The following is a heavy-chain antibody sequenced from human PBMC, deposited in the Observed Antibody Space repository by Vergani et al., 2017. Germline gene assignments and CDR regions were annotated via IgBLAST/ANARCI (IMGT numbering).Heavy chain of an antibody. D-gene: IGHD5-24*01. CDR1: GGTFSSYA. CDR2: IIPIFGTA. Sequence: QVQLVQSGAEVKKPGSSVKVSCKASGGTFSSYAISWVRQAPGQGLEWMGRIIPIFGTANYAQKFQGRVTITADESTSTAYMELSSPRSEDTAVYYCARDLGFLRMATIWGEYYFDYWGQGTLVTVSS. V-gene: IGHV1-69*18. CDR3: ARDLGFLRMATIWGEYYFDY. J-gene: IGHJ4*02.